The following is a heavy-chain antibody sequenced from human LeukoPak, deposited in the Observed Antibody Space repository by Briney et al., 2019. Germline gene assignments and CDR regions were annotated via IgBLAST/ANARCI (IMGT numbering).Heavy chain of an antibody. V-gene: IGHV3-30*02. CDR2: IRYDGSNK. CDR1: GFTFSSYG. D-gene: IGHD3-9*01. Sequence: PGGSLRLSCAASGFTFSSYGMHWVRQAPGKGLEWVAFIRYDGSNKYYADSVKGRFTISRDNSKNTLYLQMNSLRAEDTAVYYCAKLVLRYFDWLMDYWGQGTLVTVSS. J-gene: IGHJ4*02. CDR3: AKLVLRYFDWLMDY.